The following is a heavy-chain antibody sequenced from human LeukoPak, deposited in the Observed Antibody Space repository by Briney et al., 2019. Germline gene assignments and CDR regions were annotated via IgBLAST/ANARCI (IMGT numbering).Heavy chain of an antibody. CDR3: TTDLVGSGDLWSGYYAFDI. CDR2: IKSKTDGGTT. V-gene: IGHV3-15*01. J-gene: IGHJ3*02. D-gene: IGHD3-3*01. CDR1: GFTFSNAW. Sequence: PGGSLRLSCAASGFTFSNAWMSWVRQAPGKGLEWVGRIKSKTDGGTTDYAAPVKGRFTISRDDSKNTLYLQMNSLKTEDTAVYYCTTDLVGSGDLWSGYYAFDIWRQGTMVTVSS.